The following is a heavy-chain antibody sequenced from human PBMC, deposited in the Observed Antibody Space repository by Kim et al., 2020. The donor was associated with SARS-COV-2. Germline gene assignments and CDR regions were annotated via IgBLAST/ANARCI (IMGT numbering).Heavy chain of an antibody. Sequence: SETLSLTCTVSGGSISSGGYYWSWIRQHPGKGLEWIGYNYYSGSTYYNPTLKSRVTISVDTYKNQFSLKLGTVTDADTAVYYCVRDGGCSGGSCYDYWGQGTLVTVSS. D-gene: IGHD2-15*01. CDR2: NYYSGST. J-gene: IGHJ4*02. CDR3: VRDGGCSGGSCYDY. V-gene: IGHV4-31*03. CDR1: GGSISSGGYY.